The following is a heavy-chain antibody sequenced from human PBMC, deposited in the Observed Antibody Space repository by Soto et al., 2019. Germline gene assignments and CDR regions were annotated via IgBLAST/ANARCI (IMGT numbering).Heavy chain of an antibody. V-gene: IGHV3-23*01. CDR1: GFTFSSYA. CDR2: ISGSGGST. D-gene: IGHD3-10*01. J-gene: IGHJ4*02. Sequence: EVQLLESGEGLVQPGGSLRLSCAASGFTFSSYAMNWVRQAPGKGLEWVSAISGSGGSTYYADSVKGRFTISRDNSKNTLYLQMNSLRAEDTAVYYCAKGAVVRGVYDLDYWGQGTLVTVSS. CDR3: AKGAVVRGVYDLDY.